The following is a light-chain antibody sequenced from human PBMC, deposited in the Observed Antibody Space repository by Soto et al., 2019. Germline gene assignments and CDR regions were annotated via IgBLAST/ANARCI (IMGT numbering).Light chain of an antibody. J-gene: IGLJ3*02. CDR1: SSDLGSYNL. CDR3: CSYAGGRTFVV. CDR2: EVT. V-gene: IGLV2-23*02. Sequence: QSALSQPASVSGSPGQSVTISCTGTSSDLGSYNLVSWYHHRPGQAPKLVIYEVTRRPSVDSNRFSGSKSGNTASLTIAGLQPDDEGDYYCCSYAGGRTFVVFGGGTKLTVL.